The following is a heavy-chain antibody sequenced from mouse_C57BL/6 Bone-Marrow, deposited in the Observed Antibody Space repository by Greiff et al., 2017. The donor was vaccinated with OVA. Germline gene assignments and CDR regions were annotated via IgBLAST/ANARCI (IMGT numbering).Heavy chain of an antibody. CDR3: ARVYGRAWFAY. CDR2: ISDGGSYT. D-gene: IGHD1-1*01. CDR1: GFTFSSYA. J-gene: IGHJ3*01. Sequence: EVMLAESGGGLVKPGGSLKLSCAASGFTFSSYAMSWVRQTPEKRLEWVATISDGGSYTYYPDNVKGRFTISRDNAKNNLYLQMSHLKSEDTAMYYCARVYGRAWFAYWGQGTLVTVSA. V-gene: IGHV5-4*03.